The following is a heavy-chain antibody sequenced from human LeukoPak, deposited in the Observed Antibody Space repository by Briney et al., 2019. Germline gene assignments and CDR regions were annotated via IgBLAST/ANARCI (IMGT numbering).Heavy chain of an antibody. CDR1: GGSISSGGYY. CDR3: ARGVGTGTTSDY. D-gene: IGHD1-7*01. V-gene: IGHV4-30-2*01. J-gene: IGHJ4*02. CDR2: IYHSGST. Sequence: PSETLSLTCTVSGGSISSGGYYWSWIRQPPGKGLEWIGYIYHSGSTYYNPSLKSRVTISVDRSKNQFSLKLSSVTAADTAVYYCARGVGTGTTSDYWGQGTLVTVSS.